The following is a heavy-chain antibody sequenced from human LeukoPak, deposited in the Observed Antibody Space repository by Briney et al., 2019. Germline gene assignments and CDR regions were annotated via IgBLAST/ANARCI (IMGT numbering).Heavy chain of an antibody. CDR3: ARHLSGVTGYTYGRGIDY. CDR2: IKKDGSDK. Sequence: GGSLRPSCAASGFTFSSYWMSWVRQAPGKGLEWVANIKKDGSDKYYVDSVKGRFTISRDNAKTSLYLQMNSLRAEDTAVYYCARHLSGVTGYTYGRGIDYWGRGTLVTVSS. CDR1: GFTFSSYW. J-gene: IGHJ4*02. D-gene: IGHD5-18*01. V-gene: IGHV3-7*01.